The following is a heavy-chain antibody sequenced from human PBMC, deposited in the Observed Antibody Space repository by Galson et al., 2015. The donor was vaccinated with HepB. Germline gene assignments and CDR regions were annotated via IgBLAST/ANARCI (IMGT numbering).Heavy chain of an antibody. V-gene: IGHV1-3*01. Sequence: SVKVSCKASGYTFTSYAMHWVRQAPGQRLEWMGWINAGNGNTKYSQKFQGRVTITRDTSASTAYMELSSLRSEDTAVYYCARANDDDERMDVWGQGTTVTVSS. CDR1: GYTFTSYA. J-gene: IGHJ6*02. D-gene: IGHD1-1*01. CDR3: ARANDDDERMDV. CDR2: INAGNGNT.